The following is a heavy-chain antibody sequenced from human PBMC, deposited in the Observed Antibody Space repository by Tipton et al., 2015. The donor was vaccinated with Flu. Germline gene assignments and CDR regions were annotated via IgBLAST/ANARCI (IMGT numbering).Heavy chain of an antibody. D-gene: IGHD3-10*01. CDR3: AKDRAPNYRSGSPFHY. V-gene: IGHV3-9*01. CDR1: GFTFDDYA. Sequence: SLRLSCAASGFTFDDYAMHWVRQTPGKGLEWVSGINWDGGDMGYADSVKGRFTVSRDNRKNSLYLQMNSLRAEDTALYYCAKDRAPNYRSGSPFHYWGQGTLVTVSS. J-gene: IGHJ4*02. CDR2: INWDGGDM.